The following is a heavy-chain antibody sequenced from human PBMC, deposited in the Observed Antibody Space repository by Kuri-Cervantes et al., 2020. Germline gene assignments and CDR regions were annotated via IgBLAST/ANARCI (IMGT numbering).Heavy chain of an antibody. Sequence: ASVKVSCKASGYTFTGYYMHWVRQAPGQGLEWMGWINPSSGGTNYAQKFQGRVTMTRDTSISTAYMELSRLRSDDTAVYYCARSLMSYYYDSGGYHSIDAWGQGTLVTVSS. CDR2: INPSSGGT. D-gene: IGHD3-22*01. CDR3: ARSLMSYYYDSGGYHSIDA. J-gene: IGHJ5*02. CDR1: GYTFTGYY. V-gene: IGHV1-2*02.